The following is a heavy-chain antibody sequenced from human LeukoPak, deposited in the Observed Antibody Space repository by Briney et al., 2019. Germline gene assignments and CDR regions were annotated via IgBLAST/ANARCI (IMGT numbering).Heavy chain of an antibody. CDR1: GGSISSYY. D-gene: IGHD3-10*01. Sequence: SETLSLTCTVSGGSISSYYWSWIRQPPGKGLEWIGYIYYSGSNNYNPSLKSRVTISVDTSKNQFSLKLSSVTAADTAVYYCARANRGGSGSYFPPRRVYYYYMDVWGKGTTVTVSS. J-gene: IGHJ6*03. CDR3: ARANRGGSGSYFPPRRVYYYYMDV. V-gene: IGHV4-59*01. CDR2: IYYSGSN.